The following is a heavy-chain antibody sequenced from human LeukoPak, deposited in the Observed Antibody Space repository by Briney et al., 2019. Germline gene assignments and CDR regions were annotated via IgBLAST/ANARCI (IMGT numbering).Heavy chain of an antibody. CDR3: AKDFPHYYESSHGMDA. J-gene: IGHJ6*02. V-gene: IGHV3-48*03. CDR2: ISTTGSTV. D-gene: IGHD3-22*01. CDR1: GFSFGGYE. Sequence: AGPLRLSCAASGFSFGGYEMNWVRQAPGKGLEWVSYISTTGSTVYYADSVEGRFTISRDNTKNLLYLQMNSLRAEDAAVYYCAKDFPHYYESSHGMDAWGQGTTVTVSS.